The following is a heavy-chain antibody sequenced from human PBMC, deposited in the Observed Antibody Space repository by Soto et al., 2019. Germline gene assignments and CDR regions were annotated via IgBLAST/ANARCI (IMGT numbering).Heavy chain of an antibody. CDR3: ATSEYSSLSVNWLDP. J-gene: IGHJ5*01. Sequence: SETLSLTCTVSGGSIRIVNYYWSWIRQPPGKGLEWIGYIYYSGNTYYNPSLKSRVTISVDTSKNQFSLRLRSVTAADTAVYYCATSEYSSLSVNWLDPWGAGTMVTVSS. CDR2: IYYSGNT. D-gene: IGHD5-12*01. V-gene: IGHV4-30-4*01. CDR1: GGSIRIVNYY.